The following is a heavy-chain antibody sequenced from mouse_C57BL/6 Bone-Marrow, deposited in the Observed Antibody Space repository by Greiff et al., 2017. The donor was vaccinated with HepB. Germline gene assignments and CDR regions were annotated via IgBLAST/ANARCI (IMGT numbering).Heavy chain of an antibody. Sequence: VQLQQPGAELVKPGASVKLSCKASGYTFTSYWLHWVKQRPGQGLEWIGMIHPNSGSTNYNEKFKSKATLTVDKSSSTAYMQLSSLTSEDSAVYYCARGHYDVRRYAMDYWGQGTSVTVSS. D-gene: IGHD2-4*01. V-gene: IGHV1-64*01. CDR1: GYTFTSYW. J-gene: IGHJ4*01. CDR3: ARGHYDVRRYAMDY. CDR2: IHPNSGST.